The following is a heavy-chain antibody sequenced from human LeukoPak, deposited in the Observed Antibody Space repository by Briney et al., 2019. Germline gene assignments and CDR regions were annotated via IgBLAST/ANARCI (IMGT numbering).Heavy chain of an antibody. Sequence: SQTVSLLCTISGRSISRGYYYWTWIRQPPAKGLEWIGYIYYSGSIYYNPSLKSRVTIAVDTSKNQFSLKLSSVTAADTAVYYCARAPLRITIFGVGKTPFDPWGQGTLVTVSS. CDR1: GRSISRGYYY. D-gene: IGHD3-3*01. CDR2: IYYSGSI. J-gene: IGHJ5*02. V-gene: IGHV4-30-4*08. CDR3: ARAPLRITIFGVGKTPFDP.